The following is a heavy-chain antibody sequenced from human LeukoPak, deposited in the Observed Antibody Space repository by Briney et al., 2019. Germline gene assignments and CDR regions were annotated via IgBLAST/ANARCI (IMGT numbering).Heavy chain of an antibody. V-gene: IGHV3-30*02. J-gene: IGHJ4*02. CDR1: GFTFSNFG. Sequence: PGGSLRLSCAASGFTFSNFGMHWVRQASGKGLEWVAFIRYDGSNKYYADSVKGRFTISRDNSKNTLYLQMNSLRAEDTAVYYCARKSGWYVDYWGQGTLVTLSS. CDR3: ARKSGWYVDY. D-gene: IGHD6-19*01. CDR2: IRYDGSNK.